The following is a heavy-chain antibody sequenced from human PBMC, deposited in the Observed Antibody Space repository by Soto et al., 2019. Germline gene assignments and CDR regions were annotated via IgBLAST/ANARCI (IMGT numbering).Heavy chain of an antibody. CDR3: ARGRKLRYCSSTSCYREGHYYYYYGMDV. V-gene: IGHV4-34*01. J-gene: IGHJ6*02. Sequence: QVQLQQWGAGLLKPSETLSLTCAVYGGSFSGYYWSWIRQPPGKGLEWIGEINHSGSTNYNPSLKSRVPISVDTSKNQFSLKLSSVTAADTAVYYCARGRKLRYCSSTSCYREGHYYYYYGMDVWGQGTTVTVSS. D-gene: IGHD2-2*02. CDR1: GGSFSGYY. CDR2: INHSGST.